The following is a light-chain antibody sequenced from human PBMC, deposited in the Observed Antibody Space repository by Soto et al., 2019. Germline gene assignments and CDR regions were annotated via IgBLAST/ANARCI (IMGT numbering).Light chain of an antibody. V-gene: IGKV3-15*01. CDR3: QQYDDWLRLT. J-gene: IGKJ4*01. CDR1: QSVINN. Sequence: IVMTQSPATLSVSPCEGAALSLSASQSVINNLAWYQQKPGQAPRLLIYDASTRATGIPARLSGSGSGTEFNLTISSLQSEDFAVYFCQQYDDWLRLTFGGGTKVDNK. CDR2: DAS.